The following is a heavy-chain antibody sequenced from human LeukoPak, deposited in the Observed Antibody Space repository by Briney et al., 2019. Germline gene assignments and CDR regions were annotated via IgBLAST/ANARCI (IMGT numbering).Heavy chain of an antibody. V-gene: IGHV1-8*02. Sequence: ASVKVSCKASGYTFTGYFMHWVRQAPGQGLEWMGWMNPNSGNTGYAQKFQGRVTMTRNTSISTAYMELSSLRSEDTAVYYCARGPSRDGYNRWGQGTLVTVSS. J-gene: IGHJ4*02. D-gene: IGHD5-24*01. CDR2: MNPNSGNT. CDR1: GYTFTGYF. CDR3: ARGPSRDGYNR.